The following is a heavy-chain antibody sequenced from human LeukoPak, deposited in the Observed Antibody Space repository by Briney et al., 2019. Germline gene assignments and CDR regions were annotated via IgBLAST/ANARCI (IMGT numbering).Heavy chain of an antibody. CDR3: ARTRSYSSLVGLDP. V-gene: IGHV7-4-1*02. CDR1: VYTFTTYA. CDR2: INTNTGNP. J-gene: IGHJ5*02. D-gene: IGHD6-6*01. Sequence: ASVKVSCKASVYTFTTYAMNWVRQAPGQGLEWMGWINTNTGNPTYAQGFTGRFVFSLDTSVSTAYLQNSSLKAEDTAVYYCARTRSYSSLVGLDPWGQGTLVTVSS.